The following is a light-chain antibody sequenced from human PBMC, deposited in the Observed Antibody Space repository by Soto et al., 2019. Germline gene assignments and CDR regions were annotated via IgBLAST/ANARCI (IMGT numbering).Light chain of an antibody. CDR2: RNS. CDR1: ASTIGRNY. Sequence: QSALTQSPSASGTPGQRVTISCSGSASTIGRNYVYWYQQLPGTAPKLLIYRNSQRPSGVPDRFSGSKSGTSASLAISGPRSEDGAFYYCAAWENNLSGLYVFGVGTKVTAL. J-gene: IGLJ1*01. CDR3: AAWENNLSGLYV. V-gene: IGLV1-47*01.